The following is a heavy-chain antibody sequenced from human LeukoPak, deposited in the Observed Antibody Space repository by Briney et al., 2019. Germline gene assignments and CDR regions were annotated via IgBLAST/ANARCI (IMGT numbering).Heavy chain of an antibody. CDR1: GYTFTSYG. CDR2: ISAYNGNT. Sequence: GASVKVSCKASGYTFTSYGISWVRKAPGQGLEWMGWISAYNGNTNYAQKLQGRVTMTTDTSTSTAYMELRSLRSDDTAVYYCARARYGDSFYGMDVWGQGTTVTVSS. V-gene: IGHV1-18*01. D-gene: IGHD4-17*01. CDR3: ARARYGDSFYGMDV. J-gene: IGHJ6*02.